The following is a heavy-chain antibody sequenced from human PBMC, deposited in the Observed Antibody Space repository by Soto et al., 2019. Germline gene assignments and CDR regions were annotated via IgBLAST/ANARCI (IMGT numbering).Heavy chain of an antibody. J-gene: IGHJ6*02. CDR2: INHSGST. CDR3: ARGDYDFWNGYYPRAYYYYGMDV. V-gene: IGHV4-34*01. Sequence: SQTLSLTCAVYGGCFSRYYWSWIPQPPGKWLEWIGEINHSGSTNYNPSLQHRVTISLDTSKNQFSLKLSSVTAADTAVYYCARGDYDFWNGYYPRAYYYYGMDVWGQGTTVTVSS. CDR1: GGCFSRYY. D-gene: IGHD3-3*01.